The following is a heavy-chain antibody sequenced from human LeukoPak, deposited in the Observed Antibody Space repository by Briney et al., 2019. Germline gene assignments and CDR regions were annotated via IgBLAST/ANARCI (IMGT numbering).Heavy chain of an antibody. V-gene: IGHV3-21*01. Sequence: ETLSLTCAVYGGSFSGYYWSWIRQAPGKGLEWVSSISSSSSYIYYADSVKGRFTISRDNAKNSLYLQMNSLRAEDTAVYYCAKGSGYPIPGYWGQGTLVTASS. CDR1: GGSFSGYY. J-gene: IGHJ4*02. D-gene: IGHD5-12*01. CDR3: AKGSGYPIPGY. CDR2: ISSSSSYI.